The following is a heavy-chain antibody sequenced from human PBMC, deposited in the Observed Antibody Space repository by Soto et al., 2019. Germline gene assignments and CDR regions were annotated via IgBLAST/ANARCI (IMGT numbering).Heavy chain of an antibody. CDR1: GGSISRNY. D-gene: IGHD1-26*01. CDR2: IYYTGST. J-gene: IGHJ5*02. CDR3: VKGGTSKFDP. V-gene: IGHV4-59*01. Sequence: PSETLSLTCIVSGGSISRNYWSWIRQPPGKGLEWIGYIYYTGSTNYNPSLKSRVTISVDTSKNQFSLKLSSVTAADKAVYYCVKGGTSKFDPWGQGNLVTVSS.